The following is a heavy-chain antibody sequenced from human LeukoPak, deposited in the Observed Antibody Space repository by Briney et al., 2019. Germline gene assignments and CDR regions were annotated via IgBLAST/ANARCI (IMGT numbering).Heavy chain of an antibody. J-gene: IGHJ6*03. CDR1: NYPITSDYY. CDR3: GRAGFWTAYNRFYYYMDV. CDR2: IFHSGIA. Sequence: SEALSLTCAVSNYPITSDYYWVWIRPPPGQGLEWIGQIFHSGIAHYNPSLKSRVTMSVDTSRSQFSVNLNSVTAADTAVYYCGRAGFWTAYNRFYYYMDVWGKGTTVTVSS. V-gene: IGHV4-38-2*01. D-gene: IGHD3/OR15-3a*01.